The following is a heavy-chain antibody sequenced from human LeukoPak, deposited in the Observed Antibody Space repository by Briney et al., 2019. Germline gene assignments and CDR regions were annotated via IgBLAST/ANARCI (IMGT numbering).Heavy chain of an antibody. J-gene: IGHJ5*02. V-gene: IGHV4-34*01. CDR1: GGSFSGYY. D-gene: IGHD3-16*02. Sequence: SETLSLTCAVYGGSFSGYYWSWIRQPPGKGLEWIGEINHSGSTYYNPSLKSRVTISVDTSKNQFSLKLSSVTAADTAVYYCARRANYDYVWGSYRYEWFDPWGQGTLVTVSS. CDR3: ARRANYDYVWGSYRYEWFDP. CDR2: INHSGST.